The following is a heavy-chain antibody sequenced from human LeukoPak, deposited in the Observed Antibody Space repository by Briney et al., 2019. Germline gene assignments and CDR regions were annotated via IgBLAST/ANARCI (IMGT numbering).Heavy chain of an antibody. CDR2: IGTAGDT. V-gene: IGHV3-13*01. J-gene: IGHJ2*01. CDR3: ARGLGYYDSSGYIWYFDL. D-gene: IGHD3-22*01. CDR1: GFTFSSYD. Sequence: GGSLRLSWAASGFTFSSYDMHWVRQATGKGLEWVSAIGTAGDTYYPGSVKGRFTISRENAKNSLYLQMNSLRAGDTAVYYCARGLGYYDSSGYIWYFDLWGRGTLVTVSS.